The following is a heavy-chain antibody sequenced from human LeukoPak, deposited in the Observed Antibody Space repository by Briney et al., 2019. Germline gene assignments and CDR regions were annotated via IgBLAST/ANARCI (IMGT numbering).Heavy chain of an antibody. J-gene: IGHJ4*02. CDR3: AREMGYSYGQYCFDY. Sequence: GGSLRLSCAASGFTFSHYYMSWIRQAPGKGLEWVSYISSSGSTIYYADSVKGRFTISRDNAKNSLYLQMNSLRAEDTAVYYCAREMGYSYGQYCFDYWGQGTLVTVSS. V-gene: IGHV3-11*01. D-gene: IGHD5-18*01. CDR2: ISSSGSTI. CDR1: GFTFSHYY.